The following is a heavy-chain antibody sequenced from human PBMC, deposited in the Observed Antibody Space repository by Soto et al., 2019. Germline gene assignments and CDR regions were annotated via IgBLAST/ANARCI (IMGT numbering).Heavy chain of an antibody. D-gene: IGHD1-7*01. CDR1: GFNFDNYG. CDR2: ITYDGSNK. Sequence: GGSLRVSCQASGFNFDNYGMHWVRQAPGKGLEWVAVITYDGSNKYYADSVKGRFTISRDNSKNTLSLHLNTLKPEDTAVYHCAKDRVGGTFYTPLGFWGQGTLVTVSS. CDR3: AKDRVGGTFYTPLGF. J-gene: IGHJ4*01. V-gene: IGHV3-30*18.